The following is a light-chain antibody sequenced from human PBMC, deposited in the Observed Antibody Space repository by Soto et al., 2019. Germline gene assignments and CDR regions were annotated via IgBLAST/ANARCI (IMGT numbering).Light chain of an antibody. CDR3: QRYNSNSRT. Sequence: DIQMTQSPSTPSASVGDRVTITFRASQNVDNWVAWYQQKPGKAPKFLIYEASNLESGVPSRFSGRGSGTEFTLTISSLQPDDFATYYCQRYNSNSRTFGQGTKADIK. J-gene: IGKJ1*01. V-gene: IGKV1-5*01. CDR2: EAS. CDR1: QNVDNW.